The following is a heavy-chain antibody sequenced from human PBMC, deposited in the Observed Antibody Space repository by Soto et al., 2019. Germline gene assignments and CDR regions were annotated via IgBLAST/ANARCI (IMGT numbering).Heavy chain of an antibody. CDR2: ISAYNGNT. V-gene: IGHV1-18*01. J-gene: IGHJ5*02. D-gene: IGHD6-13*01. CDR3: ARASIAATGTVSAWFEP. Sequence: ASVKVSCKPSGYIFTGYGFSWVRQAPGQGFEWMGWISAYNGNTVYAQKFQGRVTMTTDTSTSTAYMELRSLRSDDTAIYYCARASIAATGTVSAWFEPWGQGALVTVSS. CDR1: GYIFTGYG.